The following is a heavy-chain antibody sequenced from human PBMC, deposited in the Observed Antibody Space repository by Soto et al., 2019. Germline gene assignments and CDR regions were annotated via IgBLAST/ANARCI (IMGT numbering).Heavy chain of an antibody. CDR2: IDPSDSYT. CDR3: ARPAKVAGRNYDY. D-gene: IGHD6-19*01. V-gene: IGHV5-10-1*01. Sequence: ESLKISCKGSGYSFTSYWISWVRQMPGKGLEWMGRIDPSDSYTNYSPSFQGHVTISADKSISTAYLQWSSLKASDTAMYYCARPAKVAGRNYDYWGQGTLVTVS. J-gene: IGHJ4*02. CDR1: GYSFTSYW.